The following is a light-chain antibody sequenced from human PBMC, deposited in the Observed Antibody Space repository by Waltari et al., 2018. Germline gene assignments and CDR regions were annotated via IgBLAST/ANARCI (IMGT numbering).Light chain of an antibody. CDR2: KAS. CDR3: QQSYSTPRT. Sequence: DIQMTQSPSTLSASVGDRVTITCRASQNMSRWMAWYQHKPGKAPKLLIYKASSLEGGVPSRFGGSGSGTEFTLTISSLQPDDFATYYCQQSYSTPRTFGQGTKVEIK. J-gene: IGKJ1*01. CDR1: QNMSRW. V-gene: IGKV1-5*03.